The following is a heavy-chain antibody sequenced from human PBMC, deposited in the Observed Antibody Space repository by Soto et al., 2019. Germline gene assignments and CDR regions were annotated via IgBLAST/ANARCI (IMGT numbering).Heavy chain of an antibody. CDR2: IYHSGST. Sequence: SETLSLTCAVSGYSISSGYYWGWLRQPPGKVLEWIGSIYHSGSTYYNPSLKSRVTISVDTSKNQFYLKLSSVTAADTAVYYCARDRGFLEWLSEGYYFDYWGQGTLVTVSS. J-gene: IGHJ4*02. V-gene: IGHV4-38-2*02. D-gene: IGHD3-3*01. CDR3: ARDRGFLEWLSEGYYFDY. CDR1: GYSISSGYY.